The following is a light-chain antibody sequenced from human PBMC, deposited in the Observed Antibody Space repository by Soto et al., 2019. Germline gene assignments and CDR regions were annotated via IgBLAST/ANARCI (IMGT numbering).Light chain of an antibody. V-gene: IGKV3-11*02. CDR3: QQRSNWPT. J-gene: IGKJ1*01. CDR2: DAS. Sequence: RGSQRVSRNLAWYQQKPGQAPRLLIYDASPRATGIPDRFSGSGSGRDFTPTISSLEPEDFAVYYCQQRSNWPTFGQGTKVDIK. CDR1: QRVSRN.